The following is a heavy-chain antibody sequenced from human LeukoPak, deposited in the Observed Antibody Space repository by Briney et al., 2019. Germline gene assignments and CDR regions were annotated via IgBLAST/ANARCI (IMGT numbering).Heavy chain of an antibody. D-gene: IGHD2-2*02. V-gene: IGHV3-30*04. CDR1: GFTFSSYA. J-gene: IGHJ5*02. CDR2: ISYDGSNK. Sequence: GRSLRFSCAASGFTFSSYAMHWVRQAPGKGLEWVAVISYDGSNKYYADSVKGRFTISRDNSKNTLYLQMNSLRAEDTAVYYCARGELGYCSSTSCYTYNWFDPWGQGTLVTVSS. CDR3: ARGELGYCSSTSCYTYNWFDP.